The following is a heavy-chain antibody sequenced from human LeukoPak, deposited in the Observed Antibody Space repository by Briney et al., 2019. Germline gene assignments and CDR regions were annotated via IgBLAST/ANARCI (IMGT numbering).Heavy chain of an antibody. CDR2: IWYDGSNK. D-gene: IGHD3-9*01. J-gene: IGHJ4*02. CDR1: GFTFSSYG. V-gene: IGHV3-33*01. Sequence: GGSLRLSCAAFGFTFSSYGMHWVRQAPGKGLEWVAAIWYDGSNKYYADSVKGRFTISRDNSKNTLYLQMNSLRAEDTAVYYCAREGHYDILTGYFDYWGQGTLVTVSS. CDR3: AREGHYDILTGYFDY.